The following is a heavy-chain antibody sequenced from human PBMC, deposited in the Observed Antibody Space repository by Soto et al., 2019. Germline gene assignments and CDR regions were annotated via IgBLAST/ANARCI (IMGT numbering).Heavy chain of an antibody. D-gene: IGHD3-3*01. CDR2: ISGSGGST. CDR3: AKATTIFEVSNFDY. V-gene: IGHV3-23*01. J-gene: IGHJ4*02. Sequence: GGSLRLSCAASGFTFTSFAVSWVRQAPGKGLEWVSAISGSGGSTYYADSVKGRFTISRDNSKNTLYLQMNSLRAEDTAVYYCAKATTIFEVSNFDYWGQGTLVTVSS. CDR1: GFTFTSFA.